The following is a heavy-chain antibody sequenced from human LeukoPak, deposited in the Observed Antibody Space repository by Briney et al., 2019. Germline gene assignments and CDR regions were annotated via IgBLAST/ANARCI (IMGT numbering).Heavy chain of an antibody. CDR2: ISYDGSNK. CDR3: ARAPPYGDYDYYYYGMDV. CDR1: GFTFSSYA. D-gene: IGHD4-17*01. V-gene: IGHV3-30*04. Sequence: GGSLRLSCAASGFTFSSYAMHWVRQAPGKGLEWVAVISYDGSNKYYADSVKGRFTISRDNSRNTLCLQMNSLRAEDTAVYYCARAPPYGDYDYYYYGMDVWGQGTTVTVSS. J-gene: IGHJ6*02.